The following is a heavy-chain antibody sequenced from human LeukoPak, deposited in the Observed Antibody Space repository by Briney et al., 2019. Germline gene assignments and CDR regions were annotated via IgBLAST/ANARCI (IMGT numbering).Heavy chain of an antibody. CDR3: ARQGLQQLLPGSNF. Sequence: SETLSLTCTVSGGSISSTSYYWGWIRRAPGKGLEWLASIYSGATYYNPSLKSRLTVSGDTSNNRFSLELTSVTAADTAVYYCARQGLQQLLPGSNFWGQGTLVTVSS. V-gene: IGHV4-39*01. CDR2: IYSGAT. CDR1: GGSISSTSYY. D-gene: IGHD6-13*01. J-gene: IGHJ4*02.